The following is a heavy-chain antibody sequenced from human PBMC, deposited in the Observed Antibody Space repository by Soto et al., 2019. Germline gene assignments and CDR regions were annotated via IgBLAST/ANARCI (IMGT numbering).Heavy chain of an antibody. CDR3: VRDRVGYAFEY. V-gene: IGHV1-18*01. CDR1: GYTFTSYG. J-gene: IGHJ4*02. Sequence: QFHRVQSGAEVKKTGASGKVFCKASGYTFTSYGISSVRQAPGQGLEWMGWISAYNGNTNYAQKLKGRVTMTTDTSTSKAYMELRSLRSDDTAVYYCVRDRVGYAFEYRGQGTLVTVSS. CDR2: ISAYNGNT. D-gene: IGHD5-12*01.